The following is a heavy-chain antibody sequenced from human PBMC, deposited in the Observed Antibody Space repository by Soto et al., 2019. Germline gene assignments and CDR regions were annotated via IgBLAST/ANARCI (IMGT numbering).Heavy chain of an antibody. CDR1: GGTFSSYA. D-gene: IGHD2-21*02. CDR2: IIPIFGTA. CDR3: ASSRVVVTTSHYYYYGMDV. J-gene: IGHJ6*02. V-gene: IGHV1-69*12. Sequence: QVQLVQSGAEVKKPGSSVKVSCKASGGTFSSYAISWVRQAPGQGLEWMGGIIPIFGTANYAQKFQGRVTITADEXXSXAXXELSSLRSEDTAVYYCASSRVVVTTSHYYYYGMDVWGQGTTVTVSS.